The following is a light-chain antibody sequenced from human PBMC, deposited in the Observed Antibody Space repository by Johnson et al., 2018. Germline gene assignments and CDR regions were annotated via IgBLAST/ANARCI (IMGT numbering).Light chain of an antibody. CDR2: ENN. CDR3: GTWDSSLSAGNV. Sequence: QSVLTQPPSVSAAPGQKVTISCSGSSSNIGNNYVSWYQQLPGTAPILLIYENNKRPSGIPDRFSGSKSGTSATLGITGLQTGDEADYYCGTWDSSLSAGNVFGTGTKVTVL. V-gene: IGLV1-51*02. J-gene: IGLJ1*01. CDR1: SSNIGNNY.